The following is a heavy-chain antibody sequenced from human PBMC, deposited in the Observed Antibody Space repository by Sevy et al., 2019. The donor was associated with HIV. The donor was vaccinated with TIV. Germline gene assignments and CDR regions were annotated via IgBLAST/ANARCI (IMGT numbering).Heavy chain of an antibody. J-gene: IGHJ4*02. Sequence: GGSLRLSCAASGFTFSDYYMSWIRQAPGKGLEWVSYISSSGSTIYYADSVKGRFTISRDNAKNSLYLQMNSLRAEETAVYYCAREIVVVPAAVDYWGQGTLVTVSS. CDR2: ISSSGSTI. CDR1: GFTFSDYY. D-gene: IGHD2-2*01. V-gene: IGHV3-11*01. CDR3: AREIVVVPAAVDY.